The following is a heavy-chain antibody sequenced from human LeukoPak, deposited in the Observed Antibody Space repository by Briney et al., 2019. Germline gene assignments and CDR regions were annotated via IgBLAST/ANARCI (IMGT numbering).Heavy chain of an antibody. J-gene: IGHJ4*02. CDR3: ARGGLYGYDVFDY. D-gene: IGHD5-12*01. CDR2: ISGSGRTM. V-gene: IGHV3-48*03. Sequence: GGSLRLSCAASGFTFSSYEMNWVRQAPGKGLEWVSYISGSGRTMSYADSVKGRFTISRDNTKNSLYLQMNSLRVEDTAVYHCARGGLYGYDVFDYWGQGTLVTVSS. CDR1: GFTFSSYE.